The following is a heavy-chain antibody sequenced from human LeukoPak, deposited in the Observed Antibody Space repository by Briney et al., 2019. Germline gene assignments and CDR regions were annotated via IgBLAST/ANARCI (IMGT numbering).Heavy chain of an antibody. Sequence: ASVKVSCKASGGTFSSYAMHWVRQAPGQRLEWMGWINAGNGNTKYSQKFQGRVTITRDTSASTAYMELSSLRSEDTAVYYCAREVQGTMVRGVIVWFDPWDQGTLVTVSS. CDR1: GGTFSSYA. V-gene: IGHV1-3*01. D-gene: IGHD3-10*01. CDR3: AREVQGTMVRGVIVWFDP. CDR2: INAGNGNT. J-gene: IGHJ5*02.